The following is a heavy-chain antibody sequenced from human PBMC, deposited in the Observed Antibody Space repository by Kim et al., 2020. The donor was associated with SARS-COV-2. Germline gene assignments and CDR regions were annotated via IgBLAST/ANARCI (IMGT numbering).Heavy chain of an antibody. J-gene: IGHJ4*02. D-gene: IGHD7-27*01. Sequence: KGRFTISRDDSKNTLYLQMNSLKTEDTAVYYCTTHPKNRPSRTTGGYFDYWGQGTLVTVSS. V-gene: IGHV3-15*01. CDR3: TTHPKNRPSRTTGGYFDY.